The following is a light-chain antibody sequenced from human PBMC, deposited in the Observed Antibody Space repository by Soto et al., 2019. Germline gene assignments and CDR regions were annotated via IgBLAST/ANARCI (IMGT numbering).Light chain of an antibody. J-gene: IGLJ1*01. CDR3: STYTSSATFYV. CDR1: STDVDGYDY. CDR2: NDN. V-gene: IGLV2-14*03. Sequence: QSALTQPASVSGSPGQSITISCTGASTDVDGYDYVSWYQQHPGPAPKLMIYNDNNRPSGVSYRFSGYKSGDTASLTISGLQAEDEADYYCSTYTSSATFYVFGTGTKLTVL.